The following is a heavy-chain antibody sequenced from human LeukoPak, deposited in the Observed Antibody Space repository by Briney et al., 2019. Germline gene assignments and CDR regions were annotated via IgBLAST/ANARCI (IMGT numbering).Heavy chain of an antibody. CDR3: ASRGGSIPGPY. D-gene: IGHD2-15*01. J-gene: IGHJ4*02. Sequence: ASVKVSCKASGYTFTSYGISWVRQAPGQGLEWMGWINPNSGGTNYAQKFQGRVTMTRDTSISTAYMELNRLRSDDTAVYYCASRGGSIPGPYWGQGTLVTVSS. CDR1: GYTFTSYG. V-gene: IGHV1-2*02. CDR2: INPNSGGT.